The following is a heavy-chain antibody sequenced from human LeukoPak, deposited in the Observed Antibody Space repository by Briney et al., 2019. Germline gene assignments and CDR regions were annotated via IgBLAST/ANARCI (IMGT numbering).Heavy chain of an antibody. CDR2: AGTATDT. CDR3: AKEGSRRHFDFDS. Sequence: PGGSLRLSCAASGFTFSNFAMSWFRQAPGRGLEWVSAAGTATDTSYADSVKGRFTISRDNSKNTLYLQMNSLGAEDTAVYYCAKEGSRRHFDFDSWGRGTLVTVSS. D-gene: IGHD3-3*02. J-gene: IGHJ4*02. V-gene: IGHV3-23*01. CDR1: GFTFSNFA.